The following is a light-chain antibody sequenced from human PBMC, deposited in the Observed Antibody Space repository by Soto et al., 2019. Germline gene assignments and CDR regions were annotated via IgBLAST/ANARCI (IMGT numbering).Light chain of an antibody. CDR3: SSYAGSNNF. J-gene: IGLJ2*01. CDR2: EVT. Sequence: QSALTQPPSASGSPGQSVTISCTGTSSDVGGYNYVSWYQQHPGKAPKLMIYEVTKRPSGVPDRFSGFKSGNTASLTVSGLQADDEADYYCSSYAGSNNFFGGGTKLTVL. V-gene: IGLV2-8*01. CDR1: SSDVGGYNY.